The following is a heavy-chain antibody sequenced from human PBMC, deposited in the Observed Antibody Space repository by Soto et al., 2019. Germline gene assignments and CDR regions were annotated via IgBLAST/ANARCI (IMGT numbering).Heavy chain of an antibody. CDR2: ISGSDDST. Sequence: EVQLLESGGGLVQPGESLRLSCAASGFTFSSYAMSWVRQAPGKGLEWVSVISGSDDSTYYADSVKGRFTISRDNSKNTLYLQMKSLRVEDTAIYYCAKRSSSFTFDYWGQGTLVTVSS. CDR1: GFTFSSYA. V-gene: IGHV3-23*01. D-gene: IGHD3-3*01. CDR3: AKRSSSFTFDY. J-gene: IGHJ4*02.